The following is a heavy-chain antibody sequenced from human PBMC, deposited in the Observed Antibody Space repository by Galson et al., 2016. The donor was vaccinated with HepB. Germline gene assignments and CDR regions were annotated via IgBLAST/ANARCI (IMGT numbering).Heavy chain of an antibody. CDR3: GTVFEY. J-gene: IGHJ4*02. V-gene: IGHV3-74*01. CDR1: GISLNNYW. CDR2: IDHEGRGT. Sequence: LRLSCAVSGISLNNYWMHWVRQVPGKGLVWVARIDHEGRGTSYADSVRGRFTMSRDSARSTVYLQMDSLRAEDTAVYYCGTVFEYWGQGSRVTVSS.